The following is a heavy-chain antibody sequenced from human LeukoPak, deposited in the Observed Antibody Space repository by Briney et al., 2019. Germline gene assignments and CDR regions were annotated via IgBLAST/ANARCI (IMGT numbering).Heavy chain of an antibody. Sequence: GESLKISCKGSGYSFNNYWIGWVRQMPGKGLVWMGIIYPGDSDTRYSPSFQGQVTISADKSISTAYLQWSSLKASDTAMYYCARSGYDYYYYYAFDVWGQGTTVIISS. D-gene: IGHD5-12*01. V-gene: IGHV5-51*01. CDR3: ARSGYDYYYYYAFDV. J-gene: IGHJ6*02. CDR2: IYPGDSDT. CDR1: GYSFNNYW.